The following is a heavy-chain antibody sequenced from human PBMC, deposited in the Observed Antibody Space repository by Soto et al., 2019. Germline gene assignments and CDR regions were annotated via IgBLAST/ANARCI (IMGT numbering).Heavy chain of an antibody. D-gene: IGHD1-26*01. J-gene: IGHJ2*01. CDR3: AKNRGAWDYSNWSFAV. Sequence: QVLESGGGLVQPGGSLRLSCAASGFTFSCCAMSWVRQAPGKGLEWVSTIHGDGDYTHDTDSVKGRFTISRDNSRNTLYLQMNSLRADDTDVYDCAKNRGAWDYSNWSFAVWGRGTLVTVSS. V-gene: IGHV3-23*01. CDR2: IHGDGDYT. CDR1: GFTFSCCA.